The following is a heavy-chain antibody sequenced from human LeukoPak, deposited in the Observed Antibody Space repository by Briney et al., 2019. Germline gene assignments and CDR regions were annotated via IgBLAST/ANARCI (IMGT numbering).Heavy chain of an antibody. CDR2: INHSGST. D-gene: IGHD2-2*01. Sequence: SETLSLTCAVYGGSFSGYYWSWIRQPPGKGLEWIGEINHSGSTNYNPSLKSRVTISVDTSKNQFSLKLSSVTAADTAVYYCARDRIVVVPAAIGDNWFDPWGQGTLVTVSS. CDR1: GGSFSGYY. CDR3: ARDRIVVVPAAIGDNWFDP. J-gene: IGHJ5*02. V-gene: IGHV4-34*01.